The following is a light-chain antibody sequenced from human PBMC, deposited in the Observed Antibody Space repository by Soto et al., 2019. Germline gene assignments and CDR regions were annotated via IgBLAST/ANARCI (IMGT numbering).Light chain of an antibody. CDR2: EVS. J-gene: IGLJ2*01. Sequence: QSALTQPASVSGSPGQSITISCTGTSSDVGGYNYVSWYQQHPGKAPKLMIYEVSNRPSGVSNRFAGSKSGNPASLTISGLQAEDEAEYDCSSYTSSSTLVVFGGGGQLTVL. CDR1: SSDVGGYNY. CDR3: SSYTSSSTLVV. V-gene: IGLV2-14*01.